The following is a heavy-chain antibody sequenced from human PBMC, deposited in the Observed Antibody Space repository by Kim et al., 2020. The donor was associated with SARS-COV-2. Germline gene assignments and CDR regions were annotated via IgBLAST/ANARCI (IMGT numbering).Heavy chain of an antibody. CDR1: GFTFSDYW. V-gene: IGHV3-7*03. CDR2: IKQDESDR. J-gene: IGHJ4*02. D-gene: IGHD6-19*01. CDR3: ARGGGQWVD. Sequence: GGSLRLSCTASGFTFSDYWMTWVRQAPGKGLEWVAHIKQDESDRYYVDSVKGRFTISRDNAKNSLYLQMNSLRAEDTAIYYCARGGGQWVDWGQGTLVTVSS.